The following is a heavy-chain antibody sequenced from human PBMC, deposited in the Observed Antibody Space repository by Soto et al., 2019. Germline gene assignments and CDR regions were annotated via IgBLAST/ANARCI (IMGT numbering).Heavy chain of an antibody. J-gene: IGHJ5*02. CDR3: ARVPAP. CDR2: IFHSGRI. CDR1: GGSIGSGGYS. V-gene: IGHV4-30-2*01. Sequence: TLSLTCAVSGGSIGSGGYSWSWIRQPPGKGXEWIGXIFHSGRIYYXXSLTSRVTXSVERSENQFSLKPSSVNAADTAVYYCARVPAPWGKGTLVTVYS.